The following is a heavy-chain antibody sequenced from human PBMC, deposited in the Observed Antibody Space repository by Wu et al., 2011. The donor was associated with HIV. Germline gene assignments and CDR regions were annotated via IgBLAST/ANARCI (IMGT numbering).Heavy chain of an antibody. V-gene: IGHV1-18*04. Sequence: QGQLVQSGGEVKKPGASVKVSCKASGYSFRSYGISWVRQAPGQGLEYMGWISGYNGVTNYAPKLQGRVTMTTDTSTSTVDMELRNLRSDDTAVYYCARDPTGYCNGRNCFPXNNMDVWAKGPRSPSP. CDR1: GYSFRSYG. J-gene: IGHJ6*03. D-gene: IGHD2-15*01. CDR2: ISGYNGVT. CDR3: ARDPTGYCNGRNCFPXNNMDV.